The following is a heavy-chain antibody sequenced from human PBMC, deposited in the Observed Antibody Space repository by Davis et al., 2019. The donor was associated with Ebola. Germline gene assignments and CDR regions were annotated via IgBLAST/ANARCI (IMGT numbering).Heavy chain of an antibody. CDR1: GFTFSCYA. V-gene: IGHV3-30-3*01. D-gene: IGHD3-10*01. Sequence: GESLEISCAASGFTFSCYAMHWVRQAPGKGLEWVAVISYDGSNKYYADSVKGRFTISRDNSKNTLYLQMNSLRAEDTAVYYCARSLKSLWFGELLFAYWGQGTLVTVSS. CDR3: ARSLKSLWFGELLFAY. J-gene: IGHJ4*02. CDR2: ISYDGSNK.